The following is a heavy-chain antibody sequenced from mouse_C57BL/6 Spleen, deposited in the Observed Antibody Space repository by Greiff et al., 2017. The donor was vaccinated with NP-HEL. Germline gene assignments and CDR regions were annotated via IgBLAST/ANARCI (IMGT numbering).Heavy chain of an antibody. CDR1: GFSLSTSGMG. V-gene: IGHV8-12*01. CDR2: IYWDDDK. J-gene: IGHJ3*01. Sequence: VKLVESGPGILQSSQTLSLTCSFSGFSLSTSGMGVSWIRQPSGKGLEWLAHIYWDDDKRYNPSLKSRLTISKDTSRNQVFLKITSVDTADTATYYCARYYDYDGFAYWGQGTLVTVSA. D-gene: IGHD2-4*01. CDR3: ARYYDYDGFAY.